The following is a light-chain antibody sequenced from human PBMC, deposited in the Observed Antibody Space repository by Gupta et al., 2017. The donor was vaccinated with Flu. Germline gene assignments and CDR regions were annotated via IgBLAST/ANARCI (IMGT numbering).Light chain of an antibody. Sequence: EIVLTQSPGTLSLSPGERATLSCRSSQSVSSSYLAWYQQKPGQAPRLLIYGASSRATGIPDRFSGSGSVTDFTLTISRLAPEDFALYYCHQYGNSPLTFGGGTKVEIK. J-gene: IGKJ4*01. V-gene: IGKV3-20*01. CDR3: HQYGNSPLT. CDR1: QSVSSSY. CDR2: GAS.